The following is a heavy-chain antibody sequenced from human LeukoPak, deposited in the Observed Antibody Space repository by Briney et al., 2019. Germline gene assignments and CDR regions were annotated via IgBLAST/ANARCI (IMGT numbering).Heavy chain of an antibody. CDR3: ARDDDGWGMDIVVVPAADPGRAFDI. V-gene: IGHV6-1*01. D-gene: IGHD2-2*03. CDR2: TYYRSKWYN. J-gene: IGHJ3*02. CDR1: GDSVSSNSAA. Sequence: SQTLSLTCAISGDSVSSNSAAWNWIRQSPSRGLEWLGRTYYRSKWYNDYAVSVKSRITINPDTSKNQFSLQLNSVTPEDTAVYYCARDDDGWGMDIVVVPAADPGRAFDIWGQGTMVTVSS.